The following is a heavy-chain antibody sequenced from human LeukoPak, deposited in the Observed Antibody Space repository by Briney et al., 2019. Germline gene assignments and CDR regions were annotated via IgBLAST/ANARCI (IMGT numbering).Heavy chain of an antibody. J-gene: IGHJ4*02. D-gene: IGHD6-19*01. Sequence: PSETLSLTCAVYGGSFSGYYWSWIRQPPGKGLEWIGEINHSGSTNYNPSLKSRVTISVDTSKNQFSLKLSSVTAADTAVYYCATGGVAGAKPFDYWGQGTLVTVSS. CDR2: INHSGST. CDR1: GGSFSGYY. CDR3: ATGGVAGAKPFDY. V-gene: IGHV4-34*01.